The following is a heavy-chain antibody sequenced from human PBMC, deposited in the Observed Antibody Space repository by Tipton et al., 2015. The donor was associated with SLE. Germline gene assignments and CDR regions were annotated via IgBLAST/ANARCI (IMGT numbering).Heavy chain of an antibody. Sequence: QLVQSGAEVKKPGASVKVSCKVFGFTLSQLSIHWVRQGPGKGLEWMGSFDPENGETFFAQKFQGRVTMTEDTSTDTAYMELSSLRSEDTAIYYCASSHYDTNPRWGQGTLVTVSS. V-gene: IGHV1-24*01. CDR2: FDPENGET. J-gene: IGHJ4*02. D-gene: IGHD3-9*01. CDR1: GFTLSQLS. CDR3: ASSHYDTNPR.